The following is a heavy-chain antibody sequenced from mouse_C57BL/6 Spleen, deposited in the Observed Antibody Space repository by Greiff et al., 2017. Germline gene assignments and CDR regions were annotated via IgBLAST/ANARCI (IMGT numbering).Heavy chain of an antibody. CDR2: IWSGGST. CDR3: ARRFGNYGWFAY. Sequence: VQLQQSGPGLVQPSQRLSITCTVSGFSLTSYGVHWVRQSPGKGLEWLGVIWSGGSTDYNEAFISRLSISKVNANRQVCFKMNSLQAEDTAIYYWARRFGNYGWFAYWGQGTLVTVSA. J-gene: IGHJ3*01. CDR1: GFSLTSYG. D-gene: IGHD2-1*01. V-gene: IGHV2-2*01.